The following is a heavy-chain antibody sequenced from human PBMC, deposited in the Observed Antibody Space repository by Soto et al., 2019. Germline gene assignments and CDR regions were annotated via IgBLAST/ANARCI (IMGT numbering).Heavy chain of an antibody. Sequence: ASVKVSCKASGYTFTSYDINWVRQATGQGLEWMGWMNPNSGNTGYAQKFQGRVTMTRNTSISTAHMELSSLRSEDTAVYYCAREGITGTYYYYYGMHVWGQGPTGTVSS. CDR1: GYTFTSYD. D-gene: IGHD1-20*01. CDR2: MNPNSGNT. CDR3: AREGITGTYYYYYGMHV. V-gene: IGHV1-8*01. J-gene: IGHJ6*01.